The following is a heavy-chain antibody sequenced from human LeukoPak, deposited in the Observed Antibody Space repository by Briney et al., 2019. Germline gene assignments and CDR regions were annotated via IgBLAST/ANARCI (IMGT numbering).Heavy chain of an antibody. D-gene: IGHD1-26*01. Sequence: SETLSLTCTVPGGSISSYYWSWIRQPPGKGLEWIGYIYYSGSTNYSPSLKSRVTISVDTSKKQFSLKLRSVAAADTAVYYCARDIGGSYYFHYWGQGTLVTVSS. CDR2: IYYSGST. CDR3: ARDIGGSYYFHY. J-gene: IGHJ4*02. CDR1: GGSISSYY. V-gene: IGHV4-59*01.